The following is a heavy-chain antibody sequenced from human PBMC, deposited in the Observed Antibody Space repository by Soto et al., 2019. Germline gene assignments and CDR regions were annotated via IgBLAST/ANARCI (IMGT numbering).Heavy chain of an antibody. CDR2: ISGYGGKR. CDR3: ARGWGKSFGVNDF. J-gene: IGHJ4*02. V-gene: IGHV1-18*01. D-gene: IGHD2-8*01. CDR1: GYTFNTFG. Sequence: IQLVQSAGAVTRPGASVRVSCKASGYTFNTFGVTWVRQAPGQGLEWMGCISGYGGKRDYSRKLQSRITLAAAPSTSTSYMELRNLTSDDTAVYYCARGWGKSFGVNDFWGQGTLVTVSS.